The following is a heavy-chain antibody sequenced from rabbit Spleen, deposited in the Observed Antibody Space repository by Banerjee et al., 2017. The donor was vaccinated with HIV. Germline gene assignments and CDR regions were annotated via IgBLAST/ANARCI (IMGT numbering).Heavy chain of an antibody. CDR2: IDVTKNGNT. V-gene: IGHV1S40*01. CDR1: GLDFSNNYW. D-gene: IGHD4-2*01. J-gene: IGHJ4*01. CDR3: ARDAAGREDFNL. Sequence: QSLEESGGDLVKPGASLTLTCKASGLDFSNNYWICWVRQAPGKGLEWIACIDVTKNGNTYYASWAKGRFAISQTSSTTVTLQMTSLTAADTATYFCARDAAGREDFNLWGPGTLVTVS.